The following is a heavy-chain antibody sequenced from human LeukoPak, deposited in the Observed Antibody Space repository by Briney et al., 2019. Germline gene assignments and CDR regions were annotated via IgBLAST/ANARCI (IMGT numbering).Heavy chain of an antibody. D-gene: IGHD3-10*01. Sequence: SQTLSLTCAVSGGSISSGGYSWSWIRQPPGKGLEWIGYIYYSGSTYYNPSLKSRVTISVDTSKNQFSLKLSSVTAADTAVYYCARGRRMVRGVVNWFDPWGQGTLVTVSS. CDR2: IYYSGST. J-gene: IGHJ5*02. V-gene: IGHV4-30-4*07. CDR1: GGSISSGGYS. CDR3: ARGRRMVRGVVNWFDP.